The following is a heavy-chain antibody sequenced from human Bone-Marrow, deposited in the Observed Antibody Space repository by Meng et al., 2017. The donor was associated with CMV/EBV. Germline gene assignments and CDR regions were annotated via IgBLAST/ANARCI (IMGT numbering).Heavy chain of an antibody. D-gene: IGHD4-17*01. Sequence: ASVKVSCKASGYTFTGYYMHWVRQAPGQGLEWMGWINPNSGGTNYAQKFQGRVTMTRDTSISTVYMELSRLRSDDTAVYYCARGHKRSGTTVTTPDYWGQGTLVTVSS. V-gene: IGHV1-2*02. J-gene: IGHJ4*02. CDR1: GYTFTGYY. CDR3: ARGHKRSGTTVTTPDY. CDR2: INPNSGGT.